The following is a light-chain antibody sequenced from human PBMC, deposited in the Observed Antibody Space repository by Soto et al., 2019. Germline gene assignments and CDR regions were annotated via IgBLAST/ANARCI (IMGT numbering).Light chain of an antibody. J-gene: IGLJ1*01. V-gene: IGLV1-40*01. CDR3: QSYDSSVSGWV. CDR1: SSNIGAGYD. Sequence: QSVLTQPPSVSGAPGQRVTISCTGSSSNIGAGYDVHWYQQLPGTAPKLLIYGNSNRPSGVPDRFSGSKSGSSASLAITGLQAEEEADYYCQSYDSSVSGWVFGSGTKVTVL. CDR2: GNS.